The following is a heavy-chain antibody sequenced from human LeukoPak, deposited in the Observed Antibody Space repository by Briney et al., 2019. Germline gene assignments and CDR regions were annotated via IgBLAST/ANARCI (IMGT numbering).Heavy chain of an antibody. CDR3: ARGSYCSGGSCYSEYLQH. V-gene: IGHV1-3*01. D-gene: IGHD2-15*01. Sequence: ASVKVSCKASGYTFTSYAMHWVRQAPGQRLEWMGWINAGNGNTKYSQKFQGRVTITRDTSASTAYMELSSLRSEDAAVYYCARGSYCSGGSCYSEYLQHWGQGTLVTVSS. CDR1: GYTFTSYA. CDR2: INAGNGNT. J-gene: IGHJ1*01.